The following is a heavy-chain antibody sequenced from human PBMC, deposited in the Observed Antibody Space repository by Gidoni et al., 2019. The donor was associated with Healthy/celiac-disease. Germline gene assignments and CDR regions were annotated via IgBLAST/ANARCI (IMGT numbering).Heavy chain of an antibody. J-gene: IGHJ6*02. V-gene: IGHV4-34*01. CDR1: GGSFSGYY. CDR3: ARGIVVVPATYYYYYYGMDV. D-gene: IGHD2-2*01. CDR2: INHSGST. Sequence: QVQLQQWGAGLVKPSETLSLTCAGYGGSFSGYYWSWIRQPPGKGLEWIGEINHSGSTHYNPSLKSRVTISVDTSKNQFSLKLSSVTAADTAVYYCARGIVVVPATYYYYYYGMDVWGQGTTVTVSS.